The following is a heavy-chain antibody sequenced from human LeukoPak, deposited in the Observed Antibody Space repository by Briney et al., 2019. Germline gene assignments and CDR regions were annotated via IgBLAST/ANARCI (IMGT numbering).Heavy chain of an antibody. CDR1: GFTFSSYA. J-gene: IGHJ4*02. Sequence: GGSLRLSCAASGFTFSSYAMNWVRQAPGKGLEWVSSISSSSSYIYYADSVKGRFTISRDNAKNSLYLQMNSLRAEDTAVYYCAREDGDCSSTSCHPEPFDYWGQGTLVTVSS. D-gene: IGHD2-2*01. CDR3: AREDGDCSSTSCHPEPFDY. V-gene: IGHV3-21*01. CDR2: ISSSSSYI.